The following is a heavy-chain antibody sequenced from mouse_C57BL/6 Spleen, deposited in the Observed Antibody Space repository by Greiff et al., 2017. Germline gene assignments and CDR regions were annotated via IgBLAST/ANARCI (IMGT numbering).Heavy chain of an antibody. CDR3: ASHSSGFAY. Sequence: VQRVESGAELAKPGASVKLSCKASGYTFTSYWMHWVKQRPGQGLEWIGYINPSSGYTKYNQKFKDKATLTADKSSSTAYMQLSSLTYEDSAVYYCASHSSGFAYWGQGTLVTVSA. J-gene: IGHJ3*01. CDR2: INPSSGYT. CDR1: GYTFTSYW. D-gene: IGHD3-2*02. V-gene: IGHV1-7*01.